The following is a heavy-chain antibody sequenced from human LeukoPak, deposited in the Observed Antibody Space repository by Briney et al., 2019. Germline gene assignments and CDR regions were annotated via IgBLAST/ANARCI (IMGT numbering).Heavy chain of an antibody. J-gene: IGHJ1*01. D-gene: IGHD3-22*01. Sequence: ASVKVSCKASGYTFTSYYMHWVRQAPGQGLEWMGIINPSGGSTSYAQKFQGRVTMTRDTSTSTVYMELSSLRSEDTAVYYCARFDGDYYDSSGYSFQHWGQGTLVTVSS. CDR2: INPSGGST. V-gene: IGHV1-46*01. CDR1: GYTFTSYY. CDR3: ARFDGDYYDSSGYSFQH.